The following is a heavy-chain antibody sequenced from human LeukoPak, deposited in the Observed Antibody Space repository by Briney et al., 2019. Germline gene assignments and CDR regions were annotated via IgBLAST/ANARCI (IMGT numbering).Heavy chain of an antibody. D-gene: IGHD3-10*01. V-gene: IGHV3-7*01. Sequence: PGGSLRLSCAASGFTFSSYAMSWVRQAPGKGLEWVANIKQDGSEKYYVDSVKGRFTISRDNAKNSLYLQMNSLRAEDTAVYYCARLRRGGMVRGVNPFGAFDIWGQGTMVTVSS. CDR3: ARLRRGGMVRGVNPFGAFDI. J-gene: IGHJ3*02. CDR1: GFTFSSYA. CDR2: IKQDGSEK.